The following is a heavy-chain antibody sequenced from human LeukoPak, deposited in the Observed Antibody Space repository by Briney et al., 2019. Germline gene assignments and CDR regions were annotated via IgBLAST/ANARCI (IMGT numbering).Heavy chain of an antibody. J-gene: IGHJ4*02. D-gene: IGHD3-22*01. V-gene: IGHV1-46*01. CDR1: GYGFTTHY. CDR2: INPSGGGT. CDR3: ARHLSSGFDY. Sequence: AASVKVSCKASGYGFTTHYMHWVRQAPGQGLEWMGIINPSGGGTSYAQKFQGRVTMTRDTSTTTVYMALGSLRSEDTAIYYCARHLSSGFDYWGQGTLVTVSS.